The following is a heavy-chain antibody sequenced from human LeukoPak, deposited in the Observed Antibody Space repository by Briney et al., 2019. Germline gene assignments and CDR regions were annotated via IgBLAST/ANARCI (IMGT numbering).Heavy chain of an antibody. Sequence: GGSLRLSCAASGFTFSSYAMSWVRQAPGKGLEWVSAISGCGGSTYYADSVKGRFTISRDNSKNTLYLQMNSLRAEDTAVYYCAKGVAAAGYNWFDPWGQGTLVTVSS. V-gene: IGHV3-23*01. J-gene: IGHJ5*02. CDR2: ISGCGGST. CDR1: GFTFSSYA. CDR3: AKGVAAAGYNWFDP. D-gene: IGHD6-13*01.